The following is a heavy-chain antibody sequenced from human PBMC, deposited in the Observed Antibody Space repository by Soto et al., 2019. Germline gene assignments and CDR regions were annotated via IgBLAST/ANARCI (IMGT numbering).Heavy chain of an antibody. D-gene: IGHD3-16*01. CDR2: IYYSGST. CDR3: ARRGVSGYYGMDV. J-gene: IGHJ6*02. CDR1: GCSISRSSYY. V-gene: IGHV4-39*01. Sequence: QLQLQESGPGLVKPSETLSLTCTVSGCSISRSSYYWGWIRQHPGKGLEWIGSIYYSGSTYYNLSLKSRVTISVDTSKNQFSLKLSSVTAADTAVYYCARRGVSGYYGMDVWGQWTTVTVSS.